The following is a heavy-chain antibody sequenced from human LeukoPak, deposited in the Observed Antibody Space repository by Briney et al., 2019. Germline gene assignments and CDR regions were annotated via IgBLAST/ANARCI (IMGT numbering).Heavy chain of an antibody. Sequence: PSETLSLTCAVYGGSFSGYYWSWIPQPPGKGLEWIGEINHSGSTNYNPSLKSRVTISVDTSKNQFSLKLSSVTAADTAVYYCARGAGIWSGYSRFDYWGQGTLVTVSS. CDR2: INHSGST. CDR3: ARGAGIWSGYSRFDY. CDR1: GGSFSGYY. D-gene: IGHD3-3*01. V-gene: IGHV4-34*01. J-gene: IGHJ4*02.